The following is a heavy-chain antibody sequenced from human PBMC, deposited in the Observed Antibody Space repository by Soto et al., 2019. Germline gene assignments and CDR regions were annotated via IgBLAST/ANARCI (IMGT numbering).Heavy chain of an antibody. V-gene: IGHV5-51*01. J-gene: IGHJ4*02. CDR2: IYPGDSDT. CDR1: GYSFTSYW. D-gene: IGHD6-19*01. Sequence: ESLKISCKGSGYSFTSYWIGWVRQMPGKGLEWMGIIYPGDSDTRYSPSFQGQVTISADKSISTAYLQWSSLKASDTAMYYCARLAPYSSGWMGYCDYWGQGTLVTVSS. CDR3: ARLAPYSSGWMGYCDY.